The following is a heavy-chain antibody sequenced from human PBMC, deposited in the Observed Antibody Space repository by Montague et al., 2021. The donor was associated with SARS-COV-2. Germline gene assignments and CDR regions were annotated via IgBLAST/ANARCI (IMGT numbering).Heavy chain of an antibody. J-gene: IGHJ6*02. CDR1: GFSFSDYW. CDR2: INTDGSNR. CDR3: AREPGSVDGMDV. V-gene: IGHV3-74*01. D-gene: IGHD4-23*01. Sequence: SLRLSCAASGFSFSDYWMHWVRQAPGKGLEWVSRINTDGSNRYYTDSVKGRFTISRDNAKNTLYLQMNSLRAEDTAVYYCAREPGSVDGMDVWGQGTLVTVSS.